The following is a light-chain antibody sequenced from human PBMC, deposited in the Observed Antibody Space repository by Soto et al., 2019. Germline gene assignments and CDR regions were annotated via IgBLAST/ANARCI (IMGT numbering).Light chain of an antibody. CDR3: QNYNSAPPAVT. CDR1: QGINTH. V-gene: IGKV1-27*01. Sequence: DFQMTQSPSSLSASVGDRVTITCRASQGINTHLAWFQQKPGKVPKVLIYAASTLQSGVPSRFSGSGSGTDFNLTISSLQPEDVATYYCQNYNSAPPAVTFGGGTKVEIK. CDR2: AAS. J-gene: IGKJ4*01.